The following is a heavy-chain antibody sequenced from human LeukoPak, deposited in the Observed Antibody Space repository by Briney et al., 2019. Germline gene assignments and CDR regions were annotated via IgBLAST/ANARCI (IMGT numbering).Heavy chain of an antibody. D-gene: IGHD1-26*01. J-gene: IGHJ4*02. CDR3: ARGSTGIVGATPSYYFDY. CDR2: IIPIFGTA. Sequence: SVKVSCKASGGTFSSYAISWVRQAPGQGLEWMGGIIPIFGTANYAQKFQGRVTITADESTSTAYMELSSLRSEDTAVYYCARGSTGIVGATPSYYFDYWGQGTLVTVSS. CDR1: GGTFSSYA. V-gene: IGHV1-69*13.